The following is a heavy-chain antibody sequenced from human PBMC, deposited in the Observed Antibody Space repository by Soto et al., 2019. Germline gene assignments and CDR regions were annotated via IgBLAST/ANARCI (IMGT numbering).Heavy chain of an antibody. CDR3: ARDSSYGPYYYYGMAV. Sequence: QVQLVQSGAEVKKPGSTVKVSCKASGGTFSSYAISWVRQAPGQGLEWMGGIIPIFGTANYAQKFQGRVMITADKFTSTAYMELSSLRSEDTAVYYCARDSSYGPYYYYGMAVWGQGTTVTVSS. CDR2: IIPIFGTA. D-gene: IGHD5-18*01. V-gene: IGHV1-69*06. J-gene: IGHJ6*02. CDR1: GGTFSSYA.